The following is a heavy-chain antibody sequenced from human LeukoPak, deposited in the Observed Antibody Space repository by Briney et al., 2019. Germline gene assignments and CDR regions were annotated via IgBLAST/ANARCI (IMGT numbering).Heavy chain of an antibody. CDR1: GGSISSYY. V-gene: IGHV4-59*01. CDR3: ARAINDYSNYEVLTDNWFDP. J-gene: IGHJ5*02. D-gene: IGHD4-11*01. Sequence: SETLSLTCTVSGGSISSYYWSWIRQPPGKGLEWIGYIHYSGSTNYNPSLKSRVTISVDTSKNQFSLKLSSVTAADTAVYYCARAINDYSNYEVLTDNWFDPWGQGTLVTVSS. CDR2: IHYSGST.